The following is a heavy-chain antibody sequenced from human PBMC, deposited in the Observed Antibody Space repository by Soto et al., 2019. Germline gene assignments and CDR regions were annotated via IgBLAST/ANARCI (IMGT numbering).Heavy chain of an antibody. Sequence: RLSCAASGFTFSSYSMSWVRQAPGKGLEWVSAISGSGGSTYYADSVKGRFTISRDNSKNTLYLQMNSLRAEDTAVYYCAKGRKASPAGYFDYWGQGTLVTVSS. CDR2: ISGSGGST. CDR1: GFTFSSYS. J-gene: IGHJ4*02. CDR3: AKGRKASPAGYFDY. V-gene: IGHV3-23*01.